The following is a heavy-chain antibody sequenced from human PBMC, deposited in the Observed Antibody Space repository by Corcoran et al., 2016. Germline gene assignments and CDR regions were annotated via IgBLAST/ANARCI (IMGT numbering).Heavy chain of an antibody. V-gene: IGHV1-18*01. D-gene: IGHD4-17*01. CDR2: ISAYNGNT. CDR1: GYTFTSYG. J-gene: IGHJ4*02. Sequence: QVQLVQSGAEVKKPGASVKVSCKASGYTFTSYGISWVRQAPGQGLEWMGWISAYNGNTNYAQKLQGRVTMTTDTSTSTAYMELRSLRSDDTAVYYWAGDRWTTGTPDSLWYWGQGTLVTVSS. CDR3: AGDRWTTGTPDSLWY.